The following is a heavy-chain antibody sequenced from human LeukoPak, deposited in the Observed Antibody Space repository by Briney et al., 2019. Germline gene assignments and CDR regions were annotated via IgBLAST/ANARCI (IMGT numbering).Heavy chain of an antibody. D-gene: IGHD1-26*01. V-gene: IGHV4-39*07. CDR3: AREPIVGATRVQNRQGYYFDY. J-gene: IGHJ4*02. CDR2: VYSSGST. Sequence: PSETLSLTCTVSGDSISRSSYFWAWIRQPPGKGLEWIGSVYSSGSTYYNPSLRSQITISVDTSKNQFSLKLTSVAAADTAVYYCAREPIVGATRVQNRQGYYFDYWGQGTLVTVSS. CDR1: GDSISRSSYF.